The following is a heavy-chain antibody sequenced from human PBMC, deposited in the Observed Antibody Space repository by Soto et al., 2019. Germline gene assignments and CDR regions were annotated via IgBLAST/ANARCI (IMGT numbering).Heavy chain of an antibody. Sequence: SETLSLTCTVSGGSISSGGYYWSWIRQHPGKGLEWIGYIYYSGSTYYNPSLKSRVTISVDTSKNQFSLKLSSVTAADTAVYYCARVRSARRYYYYYYYAMDVWGQGTTVTVSS. CDR1: GGSISSGGYY. V-gene: IGHV4-31*03. J-gene: IGHJ6*02. CDR2: IYYSGST. CDR3: ARVRSARRYYYYYYYAMDV. D-gene: IGHD3-9*01.